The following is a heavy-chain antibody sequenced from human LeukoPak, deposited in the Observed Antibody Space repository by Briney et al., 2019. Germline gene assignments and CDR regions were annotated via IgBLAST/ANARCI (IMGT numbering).Heavy chain of an antibody. D-gene: IGHD6-19*01. CDR3: ARSGIAVAGTGLYFDY. J-gene: IGHJ4*02. CDR1: GGSFSGYY. CDR2: INHSGST. Sequence: SETLSLTCAVYGGSFSGYYWSWIRQPPGKGLEWIGEINHSGSTNYNPSLKSRVTISVDTSKNQFSLKLSSVTAADTAVYYCARSGIAVAGTGLYFDYWGQGTLVTVSS. V-gene: IGHV4-34*01.